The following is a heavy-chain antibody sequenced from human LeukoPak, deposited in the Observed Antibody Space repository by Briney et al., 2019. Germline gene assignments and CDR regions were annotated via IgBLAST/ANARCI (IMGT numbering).Heavy chain of an antibody. V-gene: IGHV1-24*01. Sequence: ASVKVSCKVSGYTLTELSRHWVRQAPGKALEWMGGFDPEDGETIYAQKFQGRVTMTEDTSTDTAYMELSSLRSEDTAVYYCALATLYSSGFYYGMDVWGQGTTVTVSS. CDR2: FDPEDGET. CDR1: GYTLTELS. J-gene: IGHJ6*02. CDR3: ALATLYSSGFYYGMDV. D-gene: IGHD6-19*01.